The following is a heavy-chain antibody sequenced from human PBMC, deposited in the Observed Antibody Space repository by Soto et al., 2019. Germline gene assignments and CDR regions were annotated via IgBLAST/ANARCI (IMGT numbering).Heavy chain of an antibody. V-gene: IGHV1-8*01. J-gene: IGHJ6*02. CDR2: INPYSGNT. CDR3: SSLSSMDV. CDR1: GHTFTSHD. D-gene: IGHD6-6*01. Sequence: ASVKVSCKASGHTFTSHDIHWLRQASGQGLEWMGSINPYSGNTAFAPKFQDRIAMTRDTSITTAYMELNSLSSGDTAVYFCSSLSSMDVWGQGTTVTVSS.